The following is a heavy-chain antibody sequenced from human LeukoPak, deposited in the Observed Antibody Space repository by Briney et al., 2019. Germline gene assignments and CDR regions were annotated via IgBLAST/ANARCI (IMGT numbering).Heavy chain of an antibody. D-gene: IGHD3-22*01. V-gene: IGHV1-69*04. J-gene: IGHJ3*02. Sequence: SVKVPCKASGGTFSSYAISWVRQAPGQGLEWMGRIIPILGIANYAQKFQGRVTITADKSTSTAYMELSSLRSEDTAVYYCARAITPITMIVVAQYKVYAFDIWGQGTMVTVSS. CDR1: GGTFSSYA. CDR3: ARAITPITMIVVAQYKVYAFDI. CDR2: IIPILGIA.